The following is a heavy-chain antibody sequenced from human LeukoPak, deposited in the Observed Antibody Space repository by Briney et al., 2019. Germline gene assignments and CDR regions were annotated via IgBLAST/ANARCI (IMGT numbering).Heavy chain of an antibody. CDR2: ISYDGSNK. CDR3: ARGRGQLVY. V-gene: IGHV3-30*03. J-gene: IGHJ4*02. CDR1: GFTFSSYG. D-gene: IGHD6-13*01. Sequence: PGRSLRLSCAASGFTFSSYGMHWVRQAPGKGLEWVAVISYDGSNKYYADSVKGRFTISRDNSKNTLYLQMNSLRAEDTAVYYCARGRGQLVYWGQGTLVTVSS.